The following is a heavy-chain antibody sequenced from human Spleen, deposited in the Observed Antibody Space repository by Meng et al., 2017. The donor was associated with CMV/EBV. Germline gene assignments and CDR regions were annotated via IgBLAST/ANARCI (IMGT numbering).Heavy chain of an antibody. CDR1: GGSISSGDYY. D-gene: IGHD2-15*01. Sequence: QVQRPEAGPGLVKPSQTLSLTCTVSGGSISSGDYYWSWIRQPPGKGLEWIGYIYYSGSTYYNPSLKSRVTISVDTSKNQFSLKLSSVTAADTAVYYCARAGVVVVAATQGFDYWGQGTLVTVSS. CDR3: ARAGVVVVAATQGFDY. CDR2: IYYSGST. J-gene: IGHJ4*02. V-gene: IGHV4-30-4*08.